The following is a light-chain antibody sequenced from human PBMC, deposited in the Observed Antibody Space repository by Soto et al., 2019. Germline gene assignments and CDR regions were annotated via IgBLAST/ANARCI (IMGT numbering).Light chain of an antibody. CDR3: QQYGSSPRT. CDR1: QSVSSTY. J-gene: IGKJ1*01. V-gene: IGKV3-20*01. CDR2: GAS. Sequence: DIVLTQSPGTLSLSPGERATLSCRASQSVSSTYFAWYQQKPGQAPRLLIYGASSRASGIPGRFSGSGSGTDFTLTISSLEPEDFGVYFCQQYGSSPRTFGQGTKVDIK.